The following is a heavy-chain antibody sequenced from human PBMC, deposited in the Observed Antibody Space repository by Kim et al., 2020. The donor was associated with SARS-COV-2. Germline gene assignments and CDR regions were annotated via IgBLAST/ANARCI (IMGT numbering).Heavy chain of an antibody. CDR2: IRNKAVRYST. Sequence: GGSLRLSCAASGFTFSDYYMDWVRLAPGKGLEWVGRIRNKAVRYSTDYAASVKGRFTISRDDSQSSLYLQMNNLKTEDTAVYYGVRDRTGAGDYWGQGTLVPVS. CDR3: VRDRTGAGDY. D-gene: IGHD1-26*01. V-gene: IGHV3-72*01. J-gene: IGHJ4*02. CDR1: GFTFSDYY.